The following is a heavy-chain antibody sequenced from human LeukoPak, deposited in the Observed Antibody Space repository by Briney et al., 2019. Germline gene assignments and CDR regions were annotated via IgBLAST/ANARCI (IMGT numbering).Heavy chain of an antibody. V-gene: IGHV4-59*01. J-gene: IGHJ4*02. CDR3: ASGEYNDSSGYWLFDS. D-gene: IGHD3-22*01. Sequence: SETLSLTCTVSGGSISSYYWSWIRQPPGKGLEWIGYIYYSGSTNYNPSLKSRVTISVDTSKNQFSLKLSSVTAADTAVYYCASGEYNDSSGYWLFDSWGQGTLVTVSS. CDR2: IYYSGST. CDR1: GGSISSYY.